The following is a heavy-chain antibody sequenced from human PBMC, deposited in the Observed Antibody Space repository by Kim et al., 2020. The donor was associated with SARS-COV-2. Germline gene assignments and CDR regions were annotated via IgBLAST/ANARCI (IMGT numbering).Heavy chain of an antibody. Sequence: VKGRFTISRHNSKTMLYLQMNSLRAEDTAVYYCARDYPDYYDSSGYAFDIWGQGTMVTVSS. J-gene: IGHJ3*02. V-gene: IGHV3-53*04. CDR3: ARDYPDYYDSSGYAFDI. D-gene: IGHD3-22*01.